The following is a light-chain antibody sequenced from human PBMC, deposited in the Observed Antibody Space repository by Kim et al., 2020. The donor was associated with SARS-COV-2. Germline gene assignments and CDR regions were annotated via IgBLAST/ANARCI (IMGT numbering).Light chain of an antibody. CDR3: QQYNNWALT. CDR1: QSVRSN. CDR2: DAS. Sequence: SVSPGERATRSCRASQSVRSNLAWYQQRPGQAPRLLIYDASTRATGIPARFSGSGSGTEFTLTISSLQSEDFAVYYCQQYNNWALTFGGGTKVEI. J-gene: IGKJ4*01. V-gene: IGKV3-15*01.